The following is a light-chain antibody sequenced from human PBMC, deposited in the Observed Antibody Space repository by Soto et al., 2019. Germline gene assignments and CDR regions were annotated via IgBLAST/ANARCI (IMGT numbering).Light chain of an antibody. J-gene: IGLJ1*01. Sequence: QSGLTQPASVSGSPGQSITISCTGTSSDVGGYNYVSWYQQHPGKAPKLMIYDVSNRPSGVSNRFSGSKSGNTASLTISGLQAEDEADYYCSSYTSSSTPLYVFGTVTKLTVL. CDR3: SSYTSSSTPLYV. CDR2: DVS. V-gene: IGLV2-14*01. CDR1: SSDVGGYNY.